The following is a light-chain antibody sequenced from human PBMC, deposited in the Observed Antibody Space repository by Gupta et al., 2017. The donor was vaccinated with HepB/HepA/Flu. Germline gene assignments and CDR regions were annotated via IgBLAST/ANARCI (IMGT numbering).Light chain of an antibody. CDR3: MQALQIPPWT. CDR1: QSLLHSNGYNY. Sequence: TQSPLSLPVTPGEPASISCRSSQSLLHSNGYNYLDWYLQKPGQSPQLLIYLGSNRASGVPDRFSGSGSGTDFTLKISRVEAEDVGVYYCMQALQIPPWTFGQGTKVEIK. V-gene: IGKV2-28*01. J-gene: IGKJ1*01. CDR2: LGS.